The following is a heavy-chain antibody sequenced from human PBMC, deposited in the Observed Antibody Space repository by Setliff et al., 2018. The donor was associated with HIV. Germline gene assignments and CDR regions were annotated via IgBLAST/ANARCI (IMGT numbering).Heavy chain of an antibody. D-gene: IGHD6-19*01. Sequence: ASVKVSCKIYGYTLSELSMHWVRQAPGKGLEWMGYFDPQDGETVYAQKFQGRVTLTEDTSTGTAYMELSGLRSEDTAVYYCATAKEHWLSEGGFDYWGQGTLVTVSS. CDR2: FDPQDGET. CDR3: ATAKEHWLSEGGFDY. V-gene: IGHV1-24*01. CDR1: GYTLSELS. J-gene: IGHJ4*02.